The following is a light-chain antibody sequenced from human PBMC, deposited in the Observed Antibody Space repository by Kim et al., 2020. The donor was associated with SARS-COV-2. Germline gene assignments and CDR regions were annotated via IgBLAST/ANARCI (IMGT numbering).Light chain of an antibody. CDR2: DAS. V-gene: IGKV1-33*01. J-gene: IGKJ2*01. Sequence: SASVGDRVTITCQASQDIRNFLNWFQHKPGKAPKLLIYDASTLGAGVPSRFSGSGSGTDFTFTISSLQPEDSATYYCQHFDSLPYTFGQGTKLEI. CDR3: QHFDSLPYT. CDR1: QDIRNF.